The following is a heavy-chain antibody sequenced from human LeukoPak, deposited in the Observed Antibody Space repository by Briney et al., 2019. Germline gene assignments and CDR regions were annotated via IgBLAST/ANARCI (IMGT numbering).Heavy chain of an antibody. CDR1: GFTFSSYA. D-gene: IGHD5-12*01. CDR3: ARGSGYSGYDGDY. V-gene: IGHV3-30-3*01. CDR2: ISYDGSNK. J-gene: IGHJ4*02. Sequence: GGSLRLSCAASGFTFSSYAMHWVRQAPGEGLEWVAVISYDGSNKYYADSVKGRFTISRDNSKNTLYLQMNSLRAEDTAVYYCARGSGYSGYDGDYWGQGTLVTVSS.